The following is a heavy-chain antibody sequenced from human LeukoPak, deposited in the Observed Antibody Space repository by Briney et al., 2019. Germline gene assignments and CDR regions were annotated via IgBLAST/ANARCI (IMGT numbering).Heavy chain of an antibody. CDR1: GFTFSSYG. CDR3: AKWSGDFPSYYLDY. J-gene: IGHJ4*02. Sequence: GGSLRLSCAASGFTFSSYGMHWVRQAPGKGLEWVSVISDDGSNKYYADSVKGRFTISRDASKNTVFLQMNSLRADDTAVYFCAKWSGDFPSYYLDYWGQGTLVTVSS. D-gene: IGHD4-17*01. CDR2: ISDDGSNK. V-gene: IGHV3-30*18.